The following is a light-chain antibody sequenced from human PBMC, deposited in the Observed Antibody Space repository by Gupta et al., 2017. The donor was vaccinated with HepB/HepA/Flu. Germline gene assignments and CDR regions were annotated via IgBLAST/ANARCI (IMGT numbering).Light chain of an antibody. J-gene: IGLJ2*01. CDR2: EDK. CDR1: KLRNKY. CDR3: QAWDSSTYVV. V-gene: IGLV3-1*01. Sequence: SYHCTRSLSVSLSPGDRASITCSGDKLRNKYVCWYQQRSGQSPGLVRYEDKKRPSGITERFSGYNSGNTVTLTISGTQAMDEADYYCQAWDSSTYVVFGGGTKLYVL.